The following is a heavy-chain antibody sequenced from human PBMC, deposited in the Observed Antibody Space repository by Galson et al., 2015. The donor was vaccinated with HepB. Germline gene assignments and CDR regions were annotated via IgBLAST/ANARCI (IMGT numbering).Heavy chain of an antibody. D-gene: IGHD6-19*01. CDR3: AKDSGWRESFDY. V-gene: IGHV6-1*01. J-gene: IGHJ4*02. Sequence: CAISGDSVSSNSAAWNWIRQSPWRGLEWLGRTYYRSKWYNDYAVSVKGRITIKSDTSKNQFSLQLNSVTPEDTALYYCAKDSGWRESFDYWGQGTPVTVSS. CDR2: TYYRSKWYN. CDR1: GDSVSSNSAA.